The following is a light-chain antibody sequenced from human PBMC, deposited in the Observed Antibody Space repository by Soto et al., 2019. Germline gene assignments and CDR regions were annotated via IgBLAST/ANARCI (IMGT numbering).Light chain of an antibody. V-gene: IGKV3-20*01. CDR1: QSGNSR. CDR2: GAS. CDR3: QQYFTSPIT. Sequence: EIVLTQSPGTLALSPGERATLSCRASQSGNSRLAWYQHKPGQAPRLLISGASNRASGIPARFSAWGSGTDFTLTISRVDPADFAFYYCQQYFTSPITFGQGTRLEIK. J-gene: IGKJ5*01.